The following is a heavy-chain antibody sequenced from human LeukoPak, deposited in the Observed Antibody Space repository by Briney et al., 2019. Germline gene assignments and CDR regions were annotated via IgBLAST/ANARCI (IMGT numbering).Heavy chain of an antibody. J-gene: IGHJ3*02. CDR2: IVVGSGNT. D-gene: IGHD2-8*02. Sequence: GASVTVSCKASGFTFTTSAVQWVRQARGQRLEWIGRIVVGSGNTDHAQKFQGRLTITSDISTSTAYMELSSLTSDDTAVYYCAAVPNANAWYWDDAFDIWGQGTMVTVSS. V-gene: IGHV1-58*01. CDR1: GFTFTTSA. CDR3: AAVPNANAWYWDDAFDI.